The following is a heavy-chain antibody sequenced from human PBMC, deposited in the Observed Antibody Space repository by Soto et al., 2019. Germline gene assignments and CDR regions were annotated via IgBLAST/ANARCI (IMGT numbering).Heavy chain of an antibody. V-gene: IGHV4-39*02. CDR3: VRDWGLGAKGYYYYGMDV. CDR1: GGSISSSSYY. J-gene: IGHJ6*02. Sequence: SETLSLTCTVSGGSISSSSYYWGWIRQPPGKGLEWIGSIYYSGSTYYNPSLKSRVTISVDTSKNQFSLKLSSVTAADTAVYYCVRDWGLGAKGYYYYGMDVWGQGTTVTVSS. D-gene: IGHD1-26*01. CDR2: IYYSGST.